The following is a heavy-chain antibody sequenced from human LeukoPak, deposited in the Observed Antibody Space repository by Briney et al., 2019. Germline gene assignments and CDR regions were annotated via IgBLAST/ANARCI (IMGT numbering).Heavy chain of an antibody. CDR1: GGSISSYY. V-gene: IGHV4-59*01. J-gene: IGHJ4*02. CDR3: ARVVDGVVDY. Sequence: SETLSLTCTVSGGSISSYYWSWIRQPPGKGLEWIGYIYYSGSTNYNPSLKSRVTISVDTSKNQFSLKLSSVTAADTAVYYCARVVDGVVDYWGQGTLVTVSS. D-gene: IGHD3-10*01. CDR2: IYYSGST.